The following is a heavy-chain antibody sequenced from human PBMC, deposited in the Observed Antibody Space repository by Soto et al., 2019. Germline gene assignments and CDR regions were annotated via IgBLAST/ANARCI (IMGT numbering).Heavy chain of an antibody. CDR3: TRGDVVVPTASPRNWFDP. Sequence: SGGSLRLSCAASGFTFSTYSMNWVRQAPGKGLEWLSYISSSNSIYYADSVKGRFTISRDNAENSLYLQMNSLRAEDTAVYYCTRGDVVVPTASPRNWFDPWGQGTLVTVSS. V-gene: IGHV3-48*01. J-gene: IGHJ5*02. CDR1: GFTFSTYS. D-gene: IGHD2-2*01. CDR2: ISSSNSI.